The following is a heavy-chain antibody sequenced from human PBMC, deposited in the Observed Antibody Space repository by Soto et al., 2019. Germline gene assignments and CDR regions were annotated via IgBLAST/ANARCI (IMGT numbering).Heavy chain of an antibody. J-gene: IGHJ4*02. CDR2: ISGSGGST. Sequence: EVQLLESGGGLVQPGGSLRLSCAASGFTFSSYAMTWVRQAPGKGLEWVSAISGSGGSTFYADSVKGRFTISRDNSKNTLYLQVNSLRAEDTAVYYCAKDRVCSGGTCHYDLWGQGTLVTVSS. CDR1: GFTFSSYA. D-gene: IGHD2-15*01. V-gene: IGHV3-23*01. CDR3: AKDRVCSGGTCHYDL.